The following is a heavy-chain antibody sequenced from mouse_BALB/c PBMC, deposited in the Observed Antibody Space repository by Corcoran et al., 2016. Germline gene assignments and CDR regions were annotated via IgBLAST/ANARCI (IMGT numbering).Heavy chain of an antibody. CDR2: IDPANGNT. J-gene: IGHJ3*01. Sequence: EVQLQQSGAELVKPGASVKLSCTASGFNIKDTYMRWVKQRPEQGLEWIGRIDPANGNTKYDPKFQGKATITADTSSNTAYLQLSSLTSEDTAVYYCARDGYYWFAYWGQGTLVTVSA. D-gene: IGHD2-3*01. CDR3: ARDGYYWFAY. CDR1: GFNIKDTY. V-gene: IGHV14-3*02.